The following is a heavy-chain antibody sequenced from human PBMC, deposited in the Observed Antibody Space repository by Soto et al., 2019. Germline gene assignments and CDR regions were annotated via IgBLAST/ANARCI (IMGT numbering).Heavy chain of an antibody. CDR3: ASHSPAGSYYAFDI. J-gene: IGHJ3*02. Sequence: SETLSLTCTVAGGYIISFYGSWILQPPGKGLEWIGYIYYSGSTNYNPSLKSRVTISVDTSKNQFSLKLSSVTAADTAVYYCASHSPAGSYYAFDIWGQGTMVTVS. CDR2: IYYSGST. V-gene: IGHV4-59*01. CDR1: GGYIISFY. D-gene: IGHD1-26*01.